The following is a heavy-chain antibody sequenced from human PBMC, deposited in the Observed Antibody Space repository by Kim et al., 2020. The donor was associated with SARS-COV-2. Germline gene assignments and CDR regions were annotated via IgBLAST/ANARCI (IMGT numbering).Heavy chain of an antibody. CDR1: GFTFSSYG. CDR3: ARDLGRSSPVYFDY. Sequence: GGSLRLSCAASGFTFSSYGMHWVRQAPGKGLEWVAVIWYDGSNKYYADSVKGRFTISRDNSKNTLYLQMNSLRAEDTAVYYCARDLGRSSPVYFDYWGQGTLVTVSS. D-gene: IGHD6-13*01. CDR2: IWYDGSNK. J-gene: IGHJ4*02. V-gene: IGHV3-33*08.